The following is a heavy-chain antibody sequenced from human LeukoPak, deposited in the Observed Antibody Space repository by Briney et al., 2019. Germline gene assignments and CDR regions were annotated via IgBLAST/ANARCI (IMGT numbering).Heavy chain of an antibody. J-gene: IGHJ6*04. CDR2: ISYDGSNK. Sequence: GGSLRLSCAASGFTFSSYAMHWVRQAPGKGLEWVAVISYDGSNKYYADSVKGRFTIPRDNSKNTLYLQMNSLRAEDTAAYYCAPSGIVPTGYSSGRHYYYGMDVWGKGTTVTVSS. V-gene: IGHV3-30*04. D-gene: IGHD6-19*01. CDR3: APSGIVPTGYSSGRHYYYGMDV. CDR1: GFTFSSYA.